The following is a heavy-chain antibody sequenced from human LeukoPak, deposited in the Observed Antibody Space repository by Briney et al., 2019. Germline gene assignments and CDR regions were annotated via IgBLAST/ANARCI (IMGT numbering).Heavy chain of an antibody. CDR2: INEDGSEK. CDR1: GFSFETYW. J-gene: IGHJ6*03. V-gene: IGHV3-7*01. Sequence: GALRLSCVALGFSFETYWMSWVRQAPGKGPEWVANINEDGSEKHYVGSVRGRFTISRDNADNSLHLQMNSLRPEDMAVYYCARGETMDVWGKGTTVTVSS. CDR3: ARGETMDV. D-gene: IGHD5-24*01.